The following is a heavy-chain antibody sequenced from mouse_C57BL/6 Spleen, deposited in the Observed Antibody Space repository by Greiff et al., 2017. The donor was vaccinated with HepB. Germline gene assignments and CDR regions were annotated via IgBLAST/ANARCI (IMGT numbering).Heavy chain of an antibody. CDR1: GYAFSSYW. V-gene: IGHV1-80*01. Sequence: VQLQQSGAELVKPGASVKISCKASGYAFSSYWMNWVKQRPGKGLEWIGQIYPGDGDTNYNGKFKGKATLTAAKSSSTAYMQLSSLTSAGSAVYFCARAYDYDPAWFAYWGQGTLVTVAA. CDR2: IYPGDGDT. D-gene: IGHD2-4*01. J-gene: IGHJ3*01. CDR3: ARAYDYDPAWFAY.